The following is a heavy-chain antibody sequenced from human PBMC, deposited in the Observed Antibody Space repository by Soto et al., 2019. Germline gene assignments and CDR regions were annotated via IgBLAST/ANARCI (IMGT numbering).Heavy chain of an antibody. CDR1: GGFLSESY. CDR2: INHVGGT. V-gene: IGHV4-34*01. CDR3: VRIRYQLPSKVLWLDP. Sequence: SETLSLTGAVYGGFLSESYWTWIRQPPGKGREWGLEINHVGGTSYNPSLKSRVTTSVDTSQNRCSLRLISVTAADTAMYFGVRIRYQLPSKVLWLDPWGKGTQVTV. D-gene: IGHD3-16*01. J-gene: IGHJ5*02.